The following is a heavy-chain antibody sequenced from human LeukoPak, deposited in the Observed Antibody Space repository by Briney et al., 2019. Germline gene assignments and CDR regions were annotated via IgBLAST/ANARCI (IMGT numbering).Heavy chain of an antibody. V-gene: IGHV3-23*01. Sequence: GGSLRLSCAVSGFSFSTYAMTWVRQPPGKGLEWVSSLSSNSTYTYYADSVQGRFTVSRDNSKNMLFLQMNSLRAEDTAVYYCAKDRYTMVRGVILGQFDYWGQGTLVTVSS. CDR2: LSSNSTYT. CDR3: AKDRYTMVRGVILGQFDY. J-gene: IGHJ4*02. D-gene: IGHD3-10*01. CDR1: GFSFSTYA.